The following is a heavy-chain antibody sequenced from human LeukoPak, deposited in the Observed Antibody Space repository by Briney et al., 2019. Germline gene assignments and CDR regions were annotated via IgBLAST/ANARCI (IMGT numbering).Heavy chain of an antibody. CDR3: ARVTGGRYCSTTSCYMRGWFDP. CDR1: GGTFIIYA. Sequence: SVKVSFKASGGTFIIYAISWVRQAPGQGREWMGGIIPVFGTSNYAQKFQGRVTITADESTRTAYMELSSLRSEDTAVYYCARVTGGRYCSTTSCYMRGWFDPWGQGTLVTVSS. D-gene: IGHD2-2*02. J-gene: IGHJ5*02. V-gene: IGHV1-69*01. CDR2: IIPVFGTS.